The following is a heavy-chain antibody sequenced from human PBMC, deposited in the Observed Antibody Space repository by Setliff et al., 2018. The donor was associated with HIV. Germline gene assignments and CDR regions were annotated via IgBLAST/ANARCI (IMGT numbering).Heavy chain of an antibody. V-gene: IGHV4-4*02. D-gene: IGHD1-26*01. CDR2: IYYTGNT. J-gene: IGHJ5*02. Sequence: PSETLSLTCAVSGGSISSSNWWSWVRQPPGKGLEWIGEIYYTGNTNYNPSLKSRVSISVDKSKNQFSLKLNSVTAADTAMYYCARGGTSSNWFDPWGQGTLVTVSS. CDR1: GGSISSSNW. CDR3: ARGGTSSNWFDP.